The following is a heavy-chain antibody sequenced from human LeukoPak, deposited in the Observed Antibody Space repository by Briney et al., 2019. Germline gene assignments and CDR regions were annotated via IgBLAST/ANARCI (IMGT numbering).Heavy chain of an antibody. CDR3: ARVTAMVTPFFDY. J-gene: IGHJ4*02. V-gene: IGHV4-59*01. D-gene: IGHD5-18*01. CDR2: IYYSGST. Sequence: PSETLSLTCTVSGGSISSYYWSWLRQPPGKGLEWIGYIYYSGSTNYNPSLKSRVTISVDTSKNQFSLKLSSVTAADTAVYYCARVTAMVTPFFDYWGQGTLVTVSS. CDR1: GGSISSYY.